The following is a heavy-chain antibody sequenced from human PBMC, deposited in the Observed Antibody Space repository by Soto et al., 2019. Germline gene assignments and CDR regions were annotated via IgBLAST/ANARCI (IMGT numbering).Heavy chain of an antibody. V-gene: IGHV4-34*01. CDR3: ARGGSYDILTGYPYQLEFDH. D-gene: IGHD3-9*01. J-gene: IGHJ4*02. Sequence: PSETLSLTCAVYGGSFIGYHWSWIRQPPGKGLEWIGEINHSGSTNYNPSLKSRVTISVDTSKNQFSLKLSSVTAADTAVYYCARGGSYDILTGYPYQLEFDHWGQGTLVTSPQ. CDR1: GGSFIGYH. CDR2: INHSGST.